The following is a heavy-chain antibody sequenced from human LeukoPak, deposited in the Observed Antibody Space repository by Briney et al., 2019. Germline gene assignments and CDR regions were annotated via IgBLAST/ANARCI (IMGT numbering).Heavy chain of an antibody. D-gene: IGHD3-10*01. J-gene: IGHJ4*02. CDR3: ARGSDRGSASIYDY. CDR1: GFTFSSYW. CDR2: IKQDGSEQ. Sequence: LSGGSLRLSCVGSGFTFSSYWMTWVRQAPGKGLEWVANIKQDGSEQNYVDSVKGRFTVSRDNAKNSLYLQMNSLRAEDTAIYYCARGSDRGSASIYDYWGQGTLVTVSS. V-gene: IGHV3-7*01.